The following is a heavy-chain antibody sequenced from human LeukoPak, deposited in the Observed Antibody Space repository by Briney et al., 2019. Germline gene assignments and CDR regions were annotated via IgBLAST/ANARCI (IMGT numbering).Heavy chain of an antibody. CDR1: GFTFSSYW. D-gene: IGHD1-14*01. V-gene: IGHV3-30*03. CDR3: ARVTPRSTPPDY. J-gene: IGHJ4*02. CDR2: ISYDGSNK. Sequence: LLGGSLRLSCAASGFTFSSYWMHWVRQAPGKGLEWVAVISYDGSNKYYADSVKGRFTISRDNSKNTLYLQMNSLRAEDTAVYYCARVTPRSTPPDYWGQGTLVTVSS.